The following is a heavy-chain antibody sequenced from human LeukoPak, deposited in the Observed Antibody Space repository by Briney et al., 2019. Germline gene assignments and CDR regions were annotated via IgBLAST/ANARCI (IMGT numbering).Heavy chain of an antibody. D-gene: IGHD3-22*01. CDR3: ARDPRSSGSFDP. J-gene: IGHJ5*02. CDR1: GGSISSGSYY. Sequence: PSQTLSLTCTVSGGSISSGSYYWSWIRQPAGKGLEWIGRIYTSGSTYYNPSLKSRVTISVDTSKNQFSLKLSSVTAADTAVYYCARDPRSSGSFDPWGQGTLVTVSS. CDR2: IYTSGST. V-gene: IGHV4-61*02.